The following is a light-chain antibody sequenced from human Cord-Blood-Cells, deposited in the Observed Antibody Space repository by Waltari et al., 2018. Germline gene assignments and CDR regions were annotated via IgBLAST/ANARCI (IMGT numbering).Light chain of an antibody. V-gene: IGKV1-5*03. J-gene: IGKJ1*01. CDR1: QSISSW. CDR3: KQYNSYSRT. CDR2: KAS. Sequence: DIKLTQSPSTLSASVGDTVTITCRASQSISSWLAWYQQKPGKAPKLLIYKASSLESGVPSKFSGSGSGSEFTLTISSLQPDEFATYYCKQYNSYSRTFGQGTKVEIK.